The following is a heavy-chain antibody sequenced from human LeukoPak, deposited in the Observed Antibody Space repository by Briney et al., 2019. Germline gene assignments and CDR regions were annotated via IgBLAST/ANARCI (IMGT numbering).Heavy chain of an antibody. CDR1: GGSISSSSYY. Sequence: ASETLSLTCTVSGGSISSSSYYWGWIRQPPGKGLEWIGSIYYSGSTYYNPSLKSRVTISVDTSKNQFSLKLSSVTAADTAVYYCARRLYCSSTSCSTIYYMDVWSKGTTVTVSS. J-gene: IGHJ6*03. D-gene: IGHD2-2*01. CDR3: ARRLYCSSTSCSTIYYMDV. CDR2: IYYSGST. V-gene: IGHV4-39*01.